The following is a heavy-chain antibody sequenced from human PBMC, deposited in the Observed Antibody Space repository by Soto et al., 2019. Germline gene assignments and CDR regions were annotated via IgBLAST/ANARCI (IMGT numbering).Heavy chain of an antibody. D-gene: IGHD6-19*01. CDR1: GYTLTELS. J-gene: IGHJ4*02. CDR3: ATVNSYSSGWPYFDS. V-gene: IGHV1-24*01. Sequence: GASVKVSCKVSGYTLTELSMNWVRQAPGKGLEWMGGFYPDDGETNYAQKFQGRVTMTEDTSTDTAYMELSSLRSEDTAVYYCATVNSYSSGWPYFDSWGQGTLVTVSS. CDR2: FYPDDGET.